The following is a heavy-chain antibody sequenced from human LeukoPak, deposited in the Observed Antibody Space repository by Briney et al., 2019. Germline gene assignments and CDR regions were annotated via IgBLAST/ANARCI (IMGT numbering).Heavy chain of an antibody. CDR1: GFNLKNYA. CDR2: IRDSGNSK. CDR3: AKWAYYDFWSGHYKSHFDF. Sequence: GGSLRLSCVVSGFNLKNYAMSWLRQAPGKGLEGVSTIRDSGNSKDYADSVKGRFTVSRDNSKNTLYLHMNTLRAEDTAVYYCAKWAYYDFWSGHYKSHFDFGGQGTLVTVSP. V-gene: IGHV3-23*01. J-gene: IGHJ4*02. D-gene: IGHD3-3*01.